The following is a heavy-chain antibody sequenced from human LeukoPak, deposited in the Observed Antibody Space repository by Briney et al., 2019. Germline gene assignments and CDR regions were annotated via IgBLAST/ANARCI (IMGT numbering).Heavy chain of an antibody. CDR3: AKRVGSGISAFDI. D-gene: IGHD3-10*01. Sequence: GGSPRLSCTASGFTFSSYWMSWVRQAPGKGLEWVANIKQDGSEKYYVDSVKGRFTISRDNSKNTLYLQMNSLRAEDTAVYYCAKRVGSGISAFDIWGQGTMVTVSS. J-gene: IGHJ3*02. CDR1: GFTFSSYW. V-gene: IGHV3-7*03. CDR2: IKQDGSEK.